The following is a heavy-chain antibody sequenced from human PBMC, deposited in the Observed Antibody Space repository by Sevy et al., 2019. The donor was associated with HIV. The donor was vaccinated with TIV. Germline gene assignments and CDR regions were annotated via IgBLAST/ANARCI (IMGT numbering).Heavy chain of an antibody. CDR3: TRVQGTISAYFYFGMDV. D-gene: IGHD2-21*01. J-gene: IGHJ6*02. V-gene: IGHV3-49*03. CDR1: GFTFGDYA. CDR2: IRSKTYGGTT. Sequence: GGSLRLSCTGSGFTFGDYAVSWLRQAPGKGLEWVGFIRSKTYGGTTEYAASVKGRFTISREESKSIAYLQMNSLKTEDTAVYYCTRVQGTISAYFYFGMDVWGQWTTVTVSS.